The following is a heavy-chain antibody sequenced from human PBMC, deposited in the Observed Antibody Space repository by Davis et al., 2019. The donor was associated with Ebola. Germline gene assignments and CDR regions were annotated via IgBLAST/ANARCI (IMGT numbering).Heavy chain of an antibody. CDR1: GFTFSSYW. D-gene: IGHD5-24*01. CDR2: INSDGSST. CDR3: AKDSEEMATIPLYYYYYGMDV. J-gene: IGHJ6*02. V-gene: IGHV3-74*01. Sequence: GESLKISCAASGFTFSSYWMHWVRQAPGKGLVWVSRINSDGSSTSYADSVKGRFTISRDNSQNTLYLQMTSLRAEDTAVYYCAKDSEEMATIPLYYYYYGMDVWGQGTTVTVSS.